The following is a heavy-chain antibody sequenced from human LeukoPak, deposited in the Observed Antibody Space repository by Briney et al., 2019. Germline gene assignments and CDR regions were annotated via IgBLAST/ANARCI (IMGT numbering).Heavy chain of an antibody. CDR1: GFTFSSYS. CDR3: ARSTLGQNDAFDI. J-gene: IGHJ3*02. Sequence: PGGSLRLSCAASGFTFSSYSVNWVRQAPGKGLEWVSSISERSSYIYYADSMKGRFTISRDNAKNSLYLQMNSLRAEDTAVYYCARSTLGQNDAFDIWGQGTVVTVSS. CDR2: ISERSSYI. V-gene: IGHV3-21*01. D-gene: IGHD3-16*01.